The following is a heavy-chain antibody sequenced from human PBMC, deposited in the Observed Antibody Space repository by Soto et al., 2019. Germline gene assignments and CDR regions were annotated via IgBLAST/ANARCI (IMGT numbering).Heavy chain of an antibody. J-gene: IGHJ4*01. CDR1: GGSISDLY. CDR3: VAGPDHAKSAY. CDR2: GLLHEFV. Sequence: QVQLQESGPGLVKPSETLSLTCTVSGGSISDLYLSWTRQPPGKGLEWIGYGLLHEFVGTNPSLTNRVTISVDMSKRQCSLRLNSVTAADTAVYYCVAGPDHAKSAYWGQGTLVTVSS. V-gene: IGHV4-59*11.